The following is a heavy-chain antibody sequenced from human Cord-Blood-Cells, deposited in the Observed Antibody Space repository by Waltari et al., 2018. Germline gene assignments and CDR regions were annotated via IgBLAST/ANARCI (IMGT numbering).Heavy chain of an antibody. Sequence: QVQLVESGGGVVQPGRSLRISCAAPGFTFSSYAMHWVRHAPGKGLEWVAVISYDGSNKYYADSVKGRFTISRDNSKNTLYLQMNSLRAEDTAVYYCARDYYGSGSYFDYWGQGTLVTVSS. CDR1: GFTFSSYA. D-gene: IGHD3-10*01. CDR2: ISYDGSNK. J-gene: IGHJ4*02. V-gene: IGHV3-30*04. CDR3: ARDYYGSGSYFDY.